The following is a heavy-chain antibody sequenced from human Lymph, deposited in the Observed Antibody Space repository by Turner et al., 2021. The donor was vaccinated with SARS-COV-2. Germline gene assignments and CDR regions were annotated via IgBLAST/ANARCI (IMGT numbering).Heavy chain of an antibody. Sequence: QVQLVQSGAGVKKPGPSVKVSCNASGYTFTSYYMHWVRQARGQGLEWMGIIKPSGGSKTYAQKFQGRVTMTRDTATSTVYMELSSLRSEDTAVYYCARDPPIQIWVDYFYDGMDVWGQGTTVTVSS. J-gene: IGHJ6*02. V-gene: IGHV1-46*01. D-gene: IGHD5-18*01. CDR3: ARDPPIQIWVDYFYDGMDV. CDR1: GYTFTSYY. CDR2: IKPSGGSK.